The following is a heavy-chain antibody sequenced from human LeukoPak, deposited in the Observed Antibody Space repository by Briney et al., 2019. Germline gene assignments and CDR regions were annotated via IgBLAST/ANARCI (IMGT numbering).Heavy chain of an antibody. V-gene: IGHV4-59*11. D-gene: IGHD3-10*01. CDR2: IYYSGST. CDR3: ARAVGSGTYRYNWLDP. J-gene: IGHJ5*02. Sequence: SETLSLTCTVSGVSISSHYWSWIRQPPGKGLEWIGYIYYSGSTNYNPSLKSRVTISVDTSKNQFSLKLSSVTAADTAVYYCARAVGSGTYRYNWLDPWGQGSLVTVSS. CDR1: GVSISSHY.